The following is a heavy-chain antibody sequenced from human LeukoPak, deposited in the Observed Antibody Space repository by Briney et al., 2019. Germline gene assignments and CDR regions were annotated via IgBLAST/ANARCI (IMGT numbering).Heavy chain of an antibody. CDR1: GASISSAYYF. J-gene: IGHJ6*03. Sequence: SETLSLTCTVSGASISSAYYFWSWIRQPPGKGLEWIGEINHSGSTNYNPSLKSRVTISVDTSKNQFSLKLSSVTAADTAVYYCARSRRGTIFGVVIVWPRNYYMDVWGKGTTVTVSS. CDR3: ARSRRGTIFGVVIVWPRNYYMDV. CDR2: INHSGST. D-gene: IGHD3-3*01. V-gene: IGHV4-39*07.